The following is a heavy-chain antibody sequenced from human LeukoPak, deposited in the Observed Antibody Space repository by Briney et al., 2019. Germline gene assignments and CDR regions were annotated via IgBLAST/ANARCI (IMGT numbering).Heavy chain of an antibody. Sequence: ASVKVSCKASGYTFTDYYIHWVRQAPGQGLEWMGWINPKNGGTNYAQKFQGRVTMTRDTSISTAYMEMSTLRPDDTAVYYCARLATWGSWGQGTMVTVSS. V-gene: IGHV1-2*02. D-gene: IGHD3-16*01. CDR2: INPKNGGT. CDR3: ARLATWGS. J-gene: IGHJ3*01. CDR1: GYTFTDYY.